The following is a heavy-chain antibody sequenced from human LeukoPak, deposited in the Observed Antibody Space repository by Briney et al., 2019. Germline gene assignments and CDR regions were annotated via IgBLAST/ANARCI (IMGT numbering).Heavy chain of an antibody. Sequence: GGSLRLSCAASGFTFSSYAMSWVRQAPGKGLEWVSAISGSGDSTYYGDSVKGRFTISRDNSKSTLYLQMNSLRAEDTAVYYCAIQTRFDPWGQGTLVTVSS. V-gene: IGHV3-23*01. CDR3: AIQTRFDP. J-gene: IGHJ5*02. CDR1: GFTFSSYA. D-gene: IGHD4-11*01. CDR2: ISGSGDST.